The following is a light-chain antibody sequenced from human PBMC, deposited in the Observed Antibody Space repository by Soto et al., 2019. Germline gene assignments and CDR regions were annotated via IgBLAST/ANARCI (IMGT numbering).Light chain of an antibody. CDR2: GAS. CDR3: QQYNNWPLT. Sequence: EIVMTQSPVTLSVSPGERATLSCRASQSVSDNLAWYQQKPGQAPRLLFYGASTRATDIPVRLSGSGSGTEFTLTISSLQSEDFDVYYCQQYNNWPLTLGGGTRLEI. V-gene: IGKV3D-15*01. J-gene: IGKJ5*01. CDR1: QSVSDN.